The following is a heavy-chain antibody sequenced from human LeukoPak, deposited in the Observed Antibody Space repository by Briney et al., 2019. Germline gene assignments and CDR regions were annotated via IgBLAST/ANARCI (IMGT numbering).Heavy chain of an antibody. D-gene: IGHD2-15*01. CDR1: GGTFSSYA. Sequence: ASERVSCKASGGTFSSYAISWVRQAPGQGLEWMGGIIPIFGTANYAQKFQGRVTITTDESTSTAYMELSSLRSEDTAVYYCARGYCSGGSCLPTPYYYYYYMDVWGKGTTVTVSS. CDR3: ARGYCSGGSCLPTPYYYYYYMDV. CDR2: IIPIFGTA. V-gene: IGHV1-69*05. J-gene: IGHJ6*03.